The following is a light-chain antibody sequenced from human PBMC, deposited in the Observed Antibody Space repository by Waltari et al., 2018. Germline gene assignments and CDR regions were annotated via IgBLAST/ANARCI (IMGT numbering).Light chain of an antibody. CDR3: QQSYSTPPRT. CDR1: QSISNN. J-gene: IGKJ1*01. CDR2: AAS. Sequence: DIQMTQSPPSLSASVGDRVPITCRASQSISNNLNWYQQKAGKAPKLLIYAASSLQSGVPSRFSGSGSGTDFTLTILSLQPDDFATYYCQQSYSTPPRTFGQGTKVENK. V-gene: IGKV1-39*01.